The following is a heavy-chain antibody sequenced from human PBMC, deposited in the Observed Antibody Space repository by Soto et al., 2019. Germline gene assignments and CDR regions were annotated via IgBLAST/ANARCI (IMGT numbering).Heavy chain of an antibody. V-gene: IGHV4-39*01. CDR1: GGSITSSSHF. CDR3: AGQTFTIAAASYGRSNWFGP. J-gene: IGHJ5*02. D-gene: IGHD6-25*01. Sequence: PSETLSLTCSASGGSITSSSHFWGWVRQPPGKGLEWIGTICFTGNTYYTPSLKSRLTMSIDTSKNEFSLRLNSVTAADTAVYYCAGQTFTIAAASYGRSNWFGPWGPGTLVTVSS. CDR2: ICFTGNT.